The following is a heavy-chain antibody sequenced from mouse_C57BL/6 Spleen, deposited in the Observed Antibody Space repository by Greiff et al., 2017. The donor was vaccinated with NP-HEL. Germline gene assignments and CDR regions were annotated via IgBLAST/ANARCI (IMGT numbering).Heavy chain of an antibody. CDR1: GYTFTDYY. V-gene: IGHV1-76*01. Sequence: VQGVESGAELVRPGASVKLSCKASGYTFTDYYINWVKQRPGQGLEWIARIYPGSGNTYYNEKFKGKATLTAEKSSSTAYMQLSSLTSEDSAVYFCARGTSTVPPFDYWGQGTTLTVSS. CDR3: ARGTSTVPPFDY. J-gene: IGHJ2*01. D-gene: IGHD1-1*01. CDR2: IYPGSGNT.